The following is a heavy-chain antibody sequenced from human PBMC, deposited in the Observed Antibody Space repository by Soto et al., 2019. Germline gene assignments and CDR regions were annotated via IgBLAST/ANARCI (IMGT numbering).Heavy chain of an antibody. V-gene: IGHV3-30*18. CDR1: GFTFSSYG. D-gene: IGHD3-22*01. CDR3: AKEQDYYDSSGYYHGAFDI. J-gene: IGHJ3*02. CDR2: ISYDGSNK. Sequence: HPGGSLRLSCAASGFTFSSYGMHWVRQAPGKGLEWVAVISYDGSNKYYADSVKGRFTISRDNSKNTLYLQMNSLRAEDTAVYYCAKEQDYYDSSGYYHGAFDILGQGTMVTVSS.